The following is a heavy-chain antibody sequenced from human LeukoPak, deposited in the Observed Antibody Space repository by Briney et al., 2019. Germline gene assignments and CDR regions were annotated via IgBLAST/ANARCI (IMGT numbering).Heavy chain of an antibody. CDR2: IYTSGST. CDR1: GGSISSYY. D-gene: IGHD3-9*01. V-gene: IGHV4-4*07. Sequence: SETLSLTCTVSGGSISSYYWSWIRQPAGKGLEWIGRIYTSGSTNYNPSLKSRATMSVDTSKNQFSLKLSSATAADTAVYYCARLDYDILTGYYGFDYWGQGTLVTVSS. CDR3: ARLDYDILTGYYGFDY. J-gene: IGHJ4*02.